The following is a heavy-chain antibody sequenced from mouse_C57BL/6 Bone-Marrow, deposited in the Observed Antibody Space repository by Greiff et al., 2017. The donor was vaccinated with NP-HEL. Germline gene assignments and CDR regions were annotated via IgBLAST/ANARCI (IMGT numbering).Heavy chain of an antibody. CDR1: GYAFSSSW. Sequence: QVQLQQSGPELVKPGASVKISCKASGYAFSSSWMNWVKQRPGKGLEWIGRIYPGDGDTNYNGKFKGKATLTADKSSSTAYMQLSSLTSEDSAVYFWARSDNRDGDYFDYWGQGTTLTVSS. J-gene: IGHJ2*01. CDR2: IYPGDGDT. CDR3: ARSDNRDGDYFDY. V-gene: IGHV1-82*01. D-gene: IGHD3-1*01.